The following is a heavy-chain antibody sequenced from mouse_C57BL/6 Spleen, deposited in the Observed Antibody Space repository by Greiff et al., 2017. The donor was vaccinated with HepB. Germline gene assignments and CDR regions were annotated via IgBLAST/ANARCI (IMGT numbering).Heavy chain of an antibody. CDR1: GFTFSSYA. CDR3: ARGEWYFDF. Sequence: EVQGVESGGGLVKPGGSLKLSCAASGFTFSSYAMSWVRQTPEKRLEWVATISDGGSYTYYPDNVKGRFPISRDNAKNNLYLQMSHLKSEDTAMYYCARGEWYFDFWGTGTTVTVSS. J-gene: IGHJ1*03. V-gene: IGHV5-4*01. CDR2: ISDGGSYT.